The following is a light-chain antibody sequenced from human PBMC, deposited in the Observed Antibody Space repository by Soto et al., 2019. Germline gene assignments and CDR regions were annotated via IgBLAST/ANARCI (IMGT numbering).Light chain of an antibody. Sequence: EIVLTQSPGTLSLSPGERATLSCRASQSVSSNYLAWYQQKPGQAPRLLIYGASSRATGIPDRFSGSWSGTDFTLTISSLEPEDFAVYYCQQYGSSPLFAFGPGTEVDIK. J-gene: IGKJ3*01. V-gene: IGKV3-20*01. CDR3: QQYGSSPLFA. CDR2: GAS. CDR1: QSVSSNY.